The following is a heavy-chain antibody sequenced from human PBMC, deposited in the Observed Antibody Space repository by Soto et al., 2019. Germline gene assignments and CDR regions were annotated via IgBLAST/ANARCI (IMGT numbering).Heavy chain of an antibody. D-gene: IGHD3-16*02. Sequence: QVQLVESGGGLIKPGGSLRLSCAASGFTFSDYYMSWIRQAPGKGLEWVSYISGSSSYTDYADSVKGRFTISRDNATNSLYLQMNSLRAEDAAVYYCASGIWGSYRYTWGYWGQGTLVTVSS. J-gene: IGHJ4*02. CDR1: GFTFSDYY. V-gene: IGHV3-11*05. CDR3: ASGIWGSYRYTWGY. CDR2: ISGSSSYT.